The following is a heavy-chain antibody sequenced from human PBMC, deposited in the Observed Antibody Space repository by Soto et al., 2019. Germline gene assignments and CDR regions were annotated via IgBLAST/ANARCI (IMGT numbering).Heavy chain of an antibody. D-gene: IGHD6-19*01. CDR3: ARPAVAGNDAFDI. J-gene: IGHJ3*02. Sequence: PGESLKISCKGSGYSLTSYWIGWVRQMPGKGLEWMGIIYPGDSDTRYSPSFQGQVTISADKSISTAYLQWSSLKASDTAMYYCARPAVAGNDAFDIWGQGTMVTVSS. CDR2: IYPGDSDT. CDR1: GYSLTSYW. V-gene: IGHV5-51*01.